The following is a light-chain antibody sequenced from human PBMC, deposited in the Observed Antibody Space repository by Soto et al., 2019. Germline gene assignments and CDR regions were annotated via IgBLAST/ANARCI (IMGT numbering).Light chain of an antibody. CDR1: TSNIGSNI. J-gene: IGLJ3*02. V-gene: IGLV1-44*01. CDR3: SAWDDSLKGWV. Sequence: QSVLAQPPSASGTPGQRVTISCSGSTSNIGSNIVNWYRHLPGTTPKLLIYGSNQRPSGVPDRFSGSTSGTSDSLAISGLQSEDEADYYCSAWDDSLKGWVFGGGTKLTVL. CDR2: GSN.